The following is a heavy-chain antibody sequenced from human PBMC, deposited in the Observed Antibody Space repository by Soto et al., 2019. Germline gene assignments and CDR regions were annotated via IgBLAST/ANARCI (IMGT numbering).Heavy chain of an antibody. D-gene: IGHD3-9*01. CDR3: ARDAAPQDNDDLTGYCHLDY. CDR1: GFSFSTYA. CDR2: ISYDGDHK. Sequence: QVQLVESGGGVVQPGRSLRLSCAASGFSFSTYAMHWVRQTPGKGLEWVAVISYDGDHKYYTDSVKGPLTIYRDNSKTTLYLLMNSLRSEDTAIYYWARDAAPQDNDDLTGYCHLDYWGEGTLVTVSS. V-gene: IGHV3-30-3*01. J-gene: IGHJ4*02.